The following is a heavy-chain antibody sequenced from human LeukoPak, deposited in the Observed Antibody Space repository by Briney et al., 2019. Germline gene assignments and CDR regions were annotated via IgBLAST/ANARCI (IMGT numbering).Heavy chain of an antibody. CDR2: FDPEDGET. D-gene: IGHD3-3*01. V-gene: IGHV1-24*01. Sequence: ASVKVSCKVSGYTLTELSMHWVRQAPGKGREWMGGFDPEDGETIYAQKFQGRVTITEDTSTDTAYMELSSLRSEDTAVYYCATNRERITIFGVVSPFDYWGQGTLVTVSS. J-gene: IGHJ4*02. CDR3: ATNRERITIFGVVSPFDY. CDR1: GYTLTELS.